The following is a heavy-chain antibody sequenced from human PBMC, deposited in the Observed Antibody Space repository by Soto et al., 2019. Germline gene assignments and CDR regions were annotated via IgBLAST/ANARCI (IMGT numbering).Heavy chain of an antibody. V-gene: IGHV1-69*13. Sequence: GASVKVSCKASGGTFSSYAISWVLQAPGQGLEWMGGIIPIFGTANYAQKFQGRVTITADESTSTAYMELSSLRSEDTAVYYCSIYSSSRSYYFDYWGQGTLVTVSS. CDR3: SIYSSSRSYYFDY. J-gene: IGHJ4*02. D-gene: IGHD6-6*01. CDR1: GGTFSSYA. CDR2: IIPIFGTA.